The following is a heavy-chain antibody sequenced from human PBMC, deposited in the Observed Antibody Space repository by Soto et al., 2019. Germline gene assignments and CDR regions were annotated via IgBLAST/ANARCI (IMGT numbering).Heavy chain of an antibody. D-gene: IGHD1-7*01. J-gene: IGHJ4*02. CDR3: ARHRYNWNYGFDY. CDR2: IYYSGST. V-gene: IGHV4-59*08. CDR1: GGSISSYY. Sequence: SETLSLTCTVSGGSISSYYWSWIRQPPGKGLEWIGYIYYSGSTNYNPSLKIRVTISVDTSKNQFSLKLSSVTAADTAVYYCARHRYNWNYGFDYWGQGTLVTVSS.